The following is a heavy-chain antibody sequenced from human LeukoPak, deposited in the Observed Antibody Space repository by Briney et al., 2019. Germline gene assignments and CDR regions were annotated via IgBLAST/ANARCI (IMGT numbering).Heavy chain of an antibody. D-gene: IGHD1-14*01. CDR3: AMGHNTDSRYFDY. J-gene: IGHJ4*02. Sequence: PGGSLRLSCAASGFMFSNYALTWVRQAPGKGLEWVSTIGGIGANTYYAGSVKGRFTISRDSSKNTVYVQMSSLRAEDTAIYYCAMGHNTDSRYFDYWGQGTLVTVSS. CDR2: IGGIGANT. CDR1: GFMFSNYA. V-gene: IGHV3-23*01.